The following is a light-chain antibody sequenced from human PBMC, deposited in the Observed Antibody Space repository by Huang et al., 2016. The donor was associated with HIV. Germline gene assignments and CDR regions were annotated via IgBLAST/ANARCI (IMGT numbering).Light chain of an antibody. Sequence: DIQMTQSPSSLSASVGDRVTITCRASQGIGNSLAWYQHKPGKVPDLLIYAASTLQSWVPSQFSGSGYGTDFTLTISSLQPEDVATYYCQKHDSAPWTFGQGTKVEI. J-gene: IGKJ1*01. CDR2: AAS. V-gene: IGKV1-27*01. CDR3: QKHDSAPWT. CDR1: QGIGNS.